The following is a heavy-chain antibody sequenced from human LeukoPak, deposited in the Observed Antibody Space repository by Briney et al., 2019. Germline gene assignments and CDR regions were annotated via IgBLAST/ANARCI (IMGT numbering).Heavy chain of an antibody. D-gene: IGHD2-2*01. Sequence: GGSLRLSCAASGFTFDDYAMHWVRQAPGKGLEWVSGISWNSGSIGYADSVKGRFTISRDNAKNSLYLQMNSLRAEDTAVYYCARESSVPEFDPWGQGTLVTVSS. V-gene: IGHV3-9*01. CDR2: ISWNSGSI. CDR3: ARESSVPEFDP. CDR1: GFTFDDYA. J-gene: IGHJ5*02.